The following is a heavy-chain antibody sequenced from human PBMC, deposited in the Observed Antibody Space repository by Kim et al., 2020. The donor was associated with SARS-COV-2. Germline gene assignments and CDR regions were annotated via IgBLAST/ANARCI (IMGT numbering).Heavy chain of an antibody. Sequence: GGSLRLSCAASGFTFSSYAMSWVRQAPGKGLEWVSVIYSGGSSTYYADSVKGRFTISRDNSKNTLYLQMNSLRAEDTAVYYCATGPSPPYDSSGWGDYWGPGTLVTVSS. CDR3: ATGPSPPYDSSGWGDY. CDR1: GFTFSSYA. D-gene: IGHD3-22*01. J-gene: IGHJ4*02. V-gene: IGHV3-23*03. CDR2: IYSGGSST.